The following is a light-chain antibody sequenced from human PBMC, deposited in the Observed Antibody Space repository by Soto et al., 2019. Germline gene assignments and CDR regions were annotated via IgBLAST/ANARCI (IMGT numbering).Light chain of an antibody. CDR1: SRDVGGYDY. CDR2: DVS. CDR3: SSYTSSSTLV. V-gene: IGLV2-14*01. Sequence: QSVLTQPASVSGSPGQSITISCTGTSRDVGGYDYVSWYQQHPGKAPKLMIYDVSNRLSGVSDRFSGSKSGNTASLTISGLQAEDEADYYCSSYTSSSTLVFGTGTKVTVL. J-gene: IGLJ1*01.